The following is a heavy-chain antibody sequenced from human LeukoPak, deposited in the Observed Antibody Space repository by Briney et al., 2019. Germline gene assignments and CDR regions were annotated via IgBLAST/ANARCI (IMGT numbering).Heavy chain of an antibody. CDR1: GYTFTGYY. V-gene: IGHV1-2*02. J-gene: IGHJ4*02. CDR2: INLNNGGT. Sequence: ASVKVSCKASGYTFTGYYMHWVRQAPGQGLEWMGWINLNNGGTNYAQKFQGRVTMTRDTSISTAYMELSRLRSDDTAIYYCARVYTSGWSPGGYWGQGTLVTVSS. CDR3: ARVYTSGWSPGGY. D-gene: IGHD6-19*01.